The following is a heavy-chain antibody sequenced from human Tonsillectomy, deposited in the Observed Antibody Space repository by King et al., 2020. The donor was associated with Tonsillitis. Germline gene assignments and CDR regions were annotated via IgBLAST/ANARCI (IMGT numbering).Heavy chain of an antibody. Sequence: VQLVESGGVVVQPGGSLRLSCAVSGFTFVDYTMHWVRQAPGKGLEWVSLVSWDGGSTYYADSVKGPFTISRDNNKNSLYLQMNSLRSEDTALYYCAKDLSADRTGSLFQHWGQGTLVTVSS. CDR1: GFTFVDYT. D-gene: IGHD3-22*01. J-gene: IGHJ1*01. CDR3: AKDLSADRTGSLFQH. CDR2: VSWDGGST. V-gene: IGHV3-43*01.